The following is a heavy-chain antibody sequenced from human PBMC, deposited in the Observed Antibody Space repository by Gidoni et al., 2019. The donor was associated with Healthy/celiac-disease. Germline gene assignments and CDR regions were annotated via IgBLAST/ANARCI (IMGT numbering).Heavy chain of an antibody. CDR2: IKHSGIT. J-gene: IGHJ4*02. CDR3: ASQDDY. Sequence: QVQLQQWGAGLLKPSVTLSLTCTVYAGSFSGYYWSCLRPPPGKGLEWIGEIKHSGITNYNPSLTSRVTISVDTSKNQLSPKLSSVTAADTAVYYCASQDDYWGQGTLVTVSS. CDR1: AGSFSGYY. V-gene: IGHV4-34*01.